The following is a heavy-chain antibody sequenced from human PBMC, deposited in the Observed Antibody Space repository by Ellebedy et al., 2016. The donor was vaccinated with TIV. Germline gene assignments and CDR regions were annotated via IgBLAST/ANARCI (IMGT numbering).Heavy chain of an antibody. CDR2: INHSGST. CDR1: GGSFSGYY. CDR3: ARGSPYYYYGMDV. J-gene: IGHJ6*02. V-gene: IGHV4-34*01. Sequence: SETLSLXCAVYGGSFSGYYWSWIRQPPGKGLEWIGEINHSGSTNYNPSLKSRVTISVDTSKNQFSLKLSSVTAADTAVYYCARGSPYYYYGMDVWGQGTTATVSS.